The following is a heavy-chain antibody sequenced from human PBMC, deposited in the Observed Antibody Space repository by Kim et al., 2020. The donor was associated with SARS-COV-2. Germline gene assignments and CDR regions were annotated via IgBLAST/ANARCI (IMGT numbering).Heavy chain of an antibody. V-gene: IGHV3-11*06. J-gene: IGHJ6*02. CDR3: ARRGAAGRDYYYGMDV. D-gene: IGHD6-13*01. Sequence: SVKGRFTISRDNAKNSLYLQMNSLRAEDTAVYYCARRGAAGRDYYYGMDVWGQGTTVTVSS.